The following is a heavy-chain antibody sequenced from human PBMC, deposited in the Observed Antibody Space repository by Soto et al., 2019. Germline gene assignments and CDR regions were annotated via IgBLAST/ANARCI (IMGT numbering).Heavy chain of an antibody. V-gene: IGHV1-69*01. CDR3: ARARNGYDWYYYYYGMDV. CDR2: IIPIFGTA. J-gene: IGHJ6*02. D-gene: IGHD5-12*01. Sequence: QVQLVQSGAEVKKPGSSVKVSCKASGGTFSSYAISWVRQAPGQGLEWMGEIIPIFGTANYAQKFQGRVTITADESTSTAYMELSSLRSEDTAVYYCARARNGYDWYYYYYGMDVWGQGTTVTVSS. CDR1: GGTFSSYA.